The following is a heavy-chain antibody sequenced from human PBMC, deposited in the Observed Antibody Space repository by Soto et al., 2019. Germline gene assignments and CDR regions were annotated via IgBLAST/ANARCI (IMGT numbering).Heavy chain of an antibody. CDR2: ITTSGSYI. J-gene: IGHJ5*02. V-gene: IGHV3-21*01. CDR3: VRSGSAPMLRHNGFDP. CDR1: GFTFSSYD. Sequence: EVQLVESGGGLVKPGGSLRLSCAASGFTFSSYDMNWVRQAPGKGLEYVSSITTSGSYIYYGDSVRGRFTISRVNAKNSLFLHIESLRAEYTAVYCCVRSGSAPMLRHNGFDPCGQGTLVNVPS. D-gene: IGHD2-8*01.